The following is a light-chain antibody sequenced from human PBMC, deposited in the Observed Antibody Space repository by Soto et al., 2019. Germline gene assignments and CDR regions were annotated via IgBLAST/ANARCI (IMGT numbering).Light chain of an antibody. CDR2: DAS. CDR1: GNIHTW. V-gene: IGKV1-5*01. J-gene: IGKJ1*01. CDR3: QQYNSVWWT. Sequence: QMTQSPATLSASVGDRVTITCRASGNIHTWLAWYQQRPGQAPKVLIYDASNLAAGVPSRFSGSGSGTDFTLTISSLQAEDAATYYCQQYNSVWWTFGHGTKVDIK.